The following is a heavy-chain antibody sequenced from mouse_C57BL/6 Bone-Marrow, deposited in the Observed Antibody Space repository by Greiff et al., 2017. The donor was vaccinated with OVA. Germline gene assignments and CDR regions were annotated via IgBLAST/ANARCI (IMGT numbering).Heavy chain of an antibody. CDR2: FNPGSGGT. D-gene: IGHD1-1*01. CDR1: GYAFTNYL. Sequence: LVESGAELVRPGTSVKVSCKASGYAFTNYLLVWVKPRPGQGLEWIGVFNPGSGGTNYNAKFKGKATLTADKSSSTAYRQLSSLTSEDSAVYFCARAPYYDGSSYGFAYWGQGTLVTVSA. V-gene: IGHV1-54*01. CDR3: ARAPYYDGSSYGFAY. J-gene: IGHJ3*01.